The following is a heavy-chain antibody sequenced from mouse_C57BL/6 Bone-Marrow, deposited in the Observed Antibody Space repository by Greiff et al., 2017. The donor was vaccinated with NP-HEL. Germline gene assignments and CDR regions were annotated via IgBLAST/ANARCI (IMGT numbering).Heavy chain of an antibody. J-gene: IGHJ2*01. Sequence: EVQLQQSGPELVKPGASVKISCKASGYTFTDYYMNWVKQSHGKSLEWIGDINPNNGGTSYNQKFKGKATLTVDKSSSTAYMELRSLTSEDSAVYYCASRRLGVFDYWGQGTTRTVSS. CDR1: GYTFTDYY. D-gene: IGHD4-1*01. CDR3: ASRRLGVFDY. V-gene: IGHV1-26*01. CDR2: INPNNGGT.